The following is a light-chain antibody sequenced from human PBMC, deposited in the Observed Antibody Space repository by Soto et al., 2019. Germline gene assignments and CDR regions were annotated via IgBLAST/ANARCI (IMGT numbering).Light chain of an antibody. V-gene: IGLV2-14*01. Sequence: SALTQPASVSGSPGQSITISCSGTSSDVGAHDFVSWYQHHPDKAPKVIIFEVTKRPSGVSDRCSGSKTGNTASLTISGVQAEDEADYYCNSYTRSKTVIFGGGTKLTVL. CDR2: EVT. CDR1: SSDVGAHDF. CDR3: NSYTRSKTVI. J-gene: IGLJ2*01.